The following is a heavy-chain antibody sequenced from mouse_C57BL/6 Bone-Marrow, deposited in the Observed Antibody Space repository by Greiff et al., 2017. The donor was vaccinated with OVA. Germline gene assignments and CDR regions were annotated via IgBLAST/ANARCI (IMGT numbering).Heavy chain of an antibody. Sequence: QVQLQQSGAELVKPGASVKISCKASGYAFSSYWMNWVKQRPGKGLEWIGQIYPGDGDTNYNGKFKGKATLTADNSSSTAYMQLSSLTSEDSAVYFCARQGVTTREGFAYWGQGTLVTVSA. CDR3: ARQGVTTREGFAY. J-gene: IGHJ3*01. D-gene: IGHD2-2*01. CDR2: IYPGDGDT. CDR1: GYAFSSYW. V-gene: IGHV1-80*01.